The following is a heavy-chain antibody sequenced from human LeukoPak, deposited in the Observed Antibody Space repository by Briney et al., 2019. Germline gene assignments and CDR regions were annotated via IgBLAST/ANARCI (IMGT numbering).Heavy chain of an antibody. J-gene: IGHJ6*02. D-gene: IGHD6-19*01. CDR3: AREGIAVADYYYYGMDV. V-gene: IGHV4-4*07. Sequence: SETLSLTCTVSGGSISSYYWSWIRQPAGKGLEWIGRIYISGSTNYNPSLKSRVTMSVDTSKSQFSLKLSFVTAADTAVYYCAREGIAVADYYYYGMDVWGHGTTVTVSS. CDR2: IYISGST. CDR1: GGSISSYY.